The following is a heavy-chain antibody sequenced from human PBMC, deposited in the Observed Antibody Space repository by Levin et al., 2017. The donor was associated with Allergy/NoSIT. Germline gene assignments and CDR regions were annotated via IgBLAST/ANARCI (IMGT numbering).Heavy chain of an antibody. CDR2: TYSSGST. CDR1: GFSVSTYY. J-gene: IGHJ3*02. CDR3: ARFGDKCYGVCAFDI. Sequence: PGGSLRLSCSASGFSVSTYYMAWVRQAPGKGPEWVSLTYSSGSTFHADSVKGRFTMSRDGSRNTLFLQMNSLRSEDTAVYYCARFGDKCYGVCAFDIWGQGTMVTVSS. V-gene: IGHV3-66*02. D-gene: IGHD2-8*01.